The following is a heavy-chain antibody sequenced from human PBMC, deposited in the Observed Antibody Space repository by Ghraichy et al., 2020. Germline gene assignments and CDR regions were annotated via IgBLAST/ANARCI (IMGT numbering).Heavy chain of an antibody. CDR3: ARYCSSTSCNVDY. D-gene: IGHD2-2*01. V-gene: IGHV4-39*01. CDR2: IYYSGNT. CDR1: GVSITSSTYY. J-gene: IGHJ4*02. Sequence: SETLSLTCTVSGVSITSSTYYWAWIRQPPGKGLEWIGSIYYSGNTYYNPSLKSRVTISVDTSKNQFSLKLNSVTAADTAMYYCARYCSSTSCNVDYWGQGNRVTV.